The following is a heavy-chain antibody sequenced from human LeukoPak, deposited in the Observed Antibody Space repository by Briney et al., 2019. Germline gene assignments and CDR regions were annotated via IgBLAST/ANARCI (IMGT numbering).Heavy chain of an antibody. V-gene: IGHV1-18*01. Sequence: ASVKVSCKASGYTFTSYGISWVRQAPGQGLEWVGWISAYNGNTNYAQRLQGRVTMTTDTSTSTAYMELRSLRSDDTAVYYCARVRELLWKGYYFDYWGQGTLVTVSS. CDR1: GYTFTSYG. J-gene: IGHJ4*02. CDR3: ARVRELLWKGYYFDY. CDR2: ISAYNGNT. D-gene: IGHD1-26*01.